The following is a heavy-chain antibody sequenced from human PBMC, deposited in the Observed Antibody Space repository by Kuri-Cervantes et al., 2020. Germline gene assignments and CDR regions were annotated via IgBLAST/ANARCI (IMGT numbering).Heavy chain of an antibody. D-gene: IGHD3-10*01. CDR2: MNPNTGNT. V-gene: IGHV1-8*01. CDR1: GYTFTTYD. CDR3: ARDPRLITMVRGVTNSWFDP. J-gene: IGHJ5*02. Sequence: ASVKVSCKASGYTFTTYDINWVRQATGQGLEWMGYMNPNTGNTGYAQKFQGRVTMTRDTSTSTVYMELSSLRSEDTAVYYCARDPRLITMVRGVTNSWFDPWGQGTLVTVSS.